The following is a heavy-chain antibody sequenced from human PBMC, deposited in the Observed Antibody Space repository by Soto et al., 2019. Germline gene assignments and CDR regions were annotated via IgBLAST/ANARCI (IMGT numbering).Heavy chain of an antibody. J-gene: IGHJ3*02. CDR2: INPNSGGT. V-gene: IGHV1-2*04. CDR3: ARDSPGYSSSSSNAFDI. Sequence: GASVKVSCKASGYTFTGYYMHWVRQAPGQGLEWMGWINPNSGGTNYAQKFQGWVTMTRDTSISTAYMELSRLRSDDTAVYYCARDSPGYSSSSSNAFDIWDQGTMVTFSS. CDR1: GYTFTGYY. D-gene: IGHD6-6*01.